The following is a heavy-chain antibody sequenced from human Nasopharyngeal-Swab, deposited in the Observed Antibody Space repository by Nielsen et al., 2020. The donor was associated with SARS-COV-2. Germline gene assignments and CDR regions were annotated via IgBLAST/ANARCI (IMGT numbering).Heavy chain of an antibody. CDR1: GFPFSNHY. D-gene: IGHD2-21*02. CDR2: IRQDAREQ. CDR3: ARESVVTGMDDAPDI. J-gene: IGHJ3*02. V-gene: IGHV3-7*04. Sequence: GGSLRLSCAASGFPFSNHYMTWVRQPPGKGLEWVANIRQDAREQFYVDSVKGRFTISRDNAKNSVFLQMNSLRSEDTAVYYCARESVVTGMDDAPDIWGRGTMVTVSS.